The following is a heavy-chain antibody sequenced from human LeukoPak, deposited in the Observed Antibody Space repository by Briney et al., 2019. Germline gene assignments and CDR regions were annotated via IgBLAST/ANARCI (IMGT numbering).Heavy chain of an antibody. Sequence: GRSLRLSCAASGFTFDDYAMHWVRQAPGKGLEWVSSISSSSSYIYYADSVKGRFTISRDNAKNSLYLQMNSLRAEDTAVYYCARDGGVVVLSAFDIWGQGTMVTVSS. D-gene: IGHD2-2*01. CDR3: ARDGGVVVLSAFDI. CDR2: ISSSSSYI. V-gene: IGHV3-21*01. CDR1: GFTFDDYA. J-gene: IGHJ3*02.